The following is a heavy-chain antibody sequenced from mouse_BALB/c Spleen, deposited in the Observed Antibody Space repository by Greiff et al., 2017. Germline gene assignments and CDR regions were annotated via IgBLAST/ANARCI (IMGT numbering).Heavy chain of an antibody. V-gene: IGHV3-2*02. Sequence: EVKLLESGPGLVKPSQSLSLTCTVTGYSITSDYAWNWIRQFPGNQLEWMGYISYSGSTSYNPSLKSRISITRDTSKNQFFLQLNSVTTEDTATYYCARDYYGRGFAYWGQGTLVTVSA. CDR1: GYSITSDYA. D-gene: IGHD1-1*01. CDR3: ARDYYGRGFAY. J-gene: IGHJ3*01. CDR2: ISYSGST.